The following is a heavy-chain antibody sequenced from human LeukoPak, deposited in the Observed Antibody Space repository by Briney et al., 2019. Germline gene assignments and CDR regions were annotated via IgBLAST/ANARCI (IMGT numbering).Heavy chain of an antibody. Sequence: RASVKLSCKASGYTFTGYYMHWVRQAPGQGLEWMGIINPNGGSTSYAQKFQGRVTMTRDTSTSTVYMELSSLRSEDTAVYYCARDPYSAGFPVGFWFDPWGQGTLVTVSS. J-gene: IGHJ5*02. CDR3: ARDPYSAGFPVGFWFDP. CDR1: GYTFTGYY. CDR2: INPNGGST. D-gene: IGHD6-19*01. V-gene: IGHV1-46*01.